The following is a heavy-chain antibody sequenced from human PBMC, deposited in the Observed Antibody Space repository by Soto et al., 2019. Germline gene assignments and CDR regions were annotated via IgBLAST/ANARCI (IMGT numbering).Heavy chain of an antibody. V-gene: IGHV4-4*02. J-gene: IGHJ4*02. D-gene: IGHD6-19*01. CDR2: IYHSGST. CDR3: ARVAVAGTRVEY. CDR1: GGSISSSNW. Sequence: SETLSLTCAVSGGSISSSNWWSWVRQPPGKGLEWIGEIYHSGSTNYNLFLKSRVTISVDKSKNQFSLKLSSVTAADTAVYYCARVAVAGTRVEYWGQGTLVTVS.